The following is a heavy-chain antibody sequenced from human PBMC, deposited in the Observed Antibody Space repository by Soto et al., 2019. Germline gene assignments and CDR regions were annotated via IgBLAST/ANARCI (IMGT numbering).Heavy chain of an antibody. D-gene: IGHD3-10*01. CDR3: AHSRNLITEDAQVGDFDY. V-gene: IGHV2-5*02. CDR2: IYCDDDE. J-gene: IGHJ4*02. Sequence: QITLKESGPTQVKPTQTLTLTCSFSGFSLHTDVEGVGWVRQPPGEALEWLALIYCDDDERYSPSLKTRLTITKDPYKNQVVLIMTNMDPVDTATYYCAHSRNLITEDAQVGDFDYWGQGTLVTVSS. CDR1: GFSLHTDVEG.